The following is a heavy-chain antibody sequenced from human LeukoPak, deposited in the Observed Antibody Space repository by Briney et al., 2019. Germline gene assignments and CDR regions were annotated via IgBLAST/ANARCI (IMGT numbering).Heavy chain of an antibody. CDR2: ISGSGGTT. CDR1: GFTFSSYA. CDR3: AKDGSLIRGAITTSFDN. J-gene: IGHJ4*02. V-gene: IGHV3-23*01. Sequence: GGSLRLSCAASGFTFSSYAMNWVRQAPGKGLEWVSVISGSGGTTYYADSVKGRFTISRDNSENTLYLQMNSLRAEDTAVYYCAKDGSLIRGAITTSFDNWGQGTLVTVSS. D-gene: IGHD3-10*01.